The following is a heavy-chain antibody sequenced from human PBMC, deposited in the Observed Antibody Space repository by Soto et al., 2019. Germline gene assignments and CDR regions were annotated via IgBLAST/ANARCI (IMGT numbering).Heavy chain of an antibody. CDR1: GFTFSSYA. CDR3: AKDMSYYDSSGYYSGYYYYGVDV. J-gene: IGHJ6*02. D-gene: IGHD3-22*01. CDR2: IRGSGGNT. Sequence: GGSLRLSCAASGFTFSSYAMSWVRQAPGKGLEWISGIRGSGGNTYYADSVEGRFTISRDISKNTLYLQMNSLRAEDTAVYYCAKDMSYYDSSGYYSGYYYYGVDVWGQGTTVTVSS. V-gene: IGHV3-23*01.